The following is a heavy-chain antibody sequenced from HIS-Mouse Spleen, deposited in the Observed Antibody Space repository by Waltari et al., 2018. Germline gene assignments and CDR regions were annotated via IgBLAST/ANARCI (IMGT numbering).Heavy chain of an antibody. V-gene: IGHV4-39*07. Sequence: QLQLQESGPGLVKPSETLSLTCTVSGRSISTSSYHWGWICQPPGKGLEWIGSIYYSGSTYYNPSLKSRVTISVDTSKNQFSLKLSSVTAADTAVYYCAREIPYSSSWYDWYFDLWGRGTLVTVSS. CDR3: AREIPYSSSWYDWYFDL. D-gene: IGHD6-13*01. CDR1: GRSISTSSYH. CDR2: IYYSGST. J-gene: IGHJ2*01.